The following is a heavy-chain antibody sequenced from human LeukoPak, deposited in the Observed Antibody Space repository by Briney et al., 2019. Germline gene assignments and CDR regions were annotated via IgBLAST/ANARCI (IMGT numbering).Heavy chain of an antibody. CDR1: GFTFSSYW. CDR2: IKEDGSEI. CDR3: ASQFWWAAVVGPALDC. Sequence: GGSLRLSCTASGFTFSSYWMSWVRQAPGKGLEWVANIKEDGSEIYYVDSVKGRFTISRDNAKNSLYLQMRSLRAEDTAVYYCASQFWWAAVVGPALDCWGQGSLVTVSS. J-gene: IGHJ4*02. D-gene: IGHD2-21*01. V-gene: IGHV3-7*05.